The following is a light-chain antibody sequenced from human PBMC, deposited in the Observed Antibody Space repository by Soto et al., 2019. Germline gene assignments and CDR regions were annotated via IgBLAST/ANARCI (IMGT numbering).Light chain of an antibody. J-gene: IGLJ3*02. CDR1: SSNIGNDH. V-gene: IGLV1-51*01. CDR3: GSWDRSLRGWV. Sequence: QSVLTQPPSVSAAPGQKVTVSCSGSSSNIGNDHVSWYQHLPGTAPKVLIYDNNKRPSGIPDRFSGSKSATSATLDITGLQTGDEADYYCGSWDRSLRGWVFGGGTKLTVL. CDR2: DNN.